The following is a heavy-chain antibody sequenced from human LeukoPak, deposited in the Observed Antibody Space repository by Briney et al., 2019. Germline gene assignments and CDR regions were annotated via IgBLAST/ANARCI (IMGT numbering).Heavy chain of an antibody. V-gene: IGHV3-48*03. J-gene: IGHJ4*02. D-gene: IGHD3-22*01. CDR3: ARAYEVVMPFAY. Sequence: SLSLSCAASGFTLGSYGMSWVSQVPGKCLEWVSYISSGGSTRYYADSVKGRFTFSRDNAKNSLYLQMNSLRAEDTAVYYCARAYEVVMPFAYWGQGTLVTVSS. CDR1: GFTLGSYG. CDR2: ISSGGSTR.